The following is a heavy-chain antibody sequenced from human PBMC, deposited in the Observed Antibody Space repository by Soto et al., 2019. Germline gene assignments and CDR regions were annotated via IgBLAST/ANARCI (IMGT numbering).Heavy chain of an antibody. CDR3: SKLSDSVIEMMKYYFDY. V-gene: IGHV3-23*01. Sequence: EVRLLESGGDLVQPGGSLGLSCAASGFSFSSYSMGWVRQAPGKGLEWVPSIDIGGGSTHSADSVTCRFTVSRYNSENTLYLQMNTMRDKDTATYFFSKLSDSVIEMMKYYFDYWGQETLVTVSS. CDR1: GFSFSSYS. D-gene: IGHD3-22*01. CDR2: IDIGGGST. J-gene: IGHJ4*02.